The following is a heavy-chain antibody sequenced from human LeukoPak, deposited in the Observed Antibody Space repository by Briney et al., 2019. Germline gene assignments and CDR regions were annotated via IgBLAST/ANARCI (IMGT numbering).Heavy chain of an antibody. J-gene: IGHJ4*02. CDR2: IYHSGST. V-gene: IGHV4-38-2*02. CDR1: GYSISSGYY. Sequence: SETLSLTCTVSGYSISSGYYWGWIRQPPGKGLEWIGSIYHSGSTYYNPSLKSRVTISVDTSKNQFSLKLSSVTAADTAVYYCARDAYDSGESIDYWGQGTLVTVSS. D-gene: IGHD3-22*01. CDR3: ARDAYDSGESIDY.